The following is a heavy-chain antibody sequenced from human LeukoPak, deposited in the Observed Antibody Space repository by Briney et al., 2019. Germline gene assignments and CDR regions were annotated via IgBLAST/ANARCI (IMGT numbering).Heavy chain of an antibody. CDR1: GYTFTSYD. CDR3: ARALFRDGPAHFDY. D-gene: IGHD5-24*01. J-gene: IGHJ4*02. V-gene: IGHV1-8*01. CDR2: MNPNSGNT. Sequence: ASVKVSCKASGYTFTSYDINWVRQATGQGLEWMGWMNPNSGNTGYAQKFQGRVTMTRNTSISTAYMELSSLRSDDTAVYYCARALFRDGPAHFDYWGQGTLVTVSS.